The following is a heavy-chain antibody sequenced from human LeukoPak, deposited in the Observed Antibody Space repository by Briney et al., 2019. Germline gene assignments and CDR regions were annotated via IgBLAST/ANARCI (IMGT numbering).Heavy chain of an antibody. CDR1: GFTFSSYA. CDR3: ARGRSITILRGVAISDGFDI. D-gene: IGHD3-10*01. CDR2: ISGSGDST. J-gene: IGHJ3*02. Sequence: GGSLRLSCAASGFTFSSYAMSWVRQAPGKGLEWVSAISGSGDSTYYAASMKGRFTIFRDNAKNSLYLHMNSLRPDDTAVYYCARGRSITILRGVAISDGFDIWGQGTKVTVS. V-gene: IGHV3-23*01.